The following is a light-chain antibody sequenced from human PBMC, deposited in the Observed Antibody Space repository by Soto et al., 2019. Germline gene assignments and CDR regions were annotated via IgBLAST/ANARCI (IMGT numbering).Light chain of an antibody. CDR1: QTISSR. CDR2: DAS. Sequence: DIQITSSPSTLSGSVGESVTITCRASQTISSRLAWYQPKPGKAPKVLIYDASSLNIGVPSRFSVSGSETDFTLTIRSLQPEDFAIYYCQQYKSFSLPFGGGTKVDIK. J-gene: IGKJ4*01. V-gene: IGKV1-5*01. CDR3: QQYKSFSLP.